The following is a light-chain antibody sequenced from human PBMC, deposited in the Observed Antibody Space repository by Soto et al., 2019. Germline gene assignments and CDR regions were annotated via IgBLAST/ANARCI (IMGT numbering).Light chain of an antibody. CDR2: KAS. V-gene: IGKV1-5*03. CDR3: QQYNSYPLT. J-gene: IGKJ4*01. Sequence: DIQMTQSPSTLSGSVGDRVTITCRASQSISTWLAWYQQKPGKAPKLLIYKASSLESGVPSRFSGSGSGTEFTFTISSLQPDDFASYYCQQYNSYPLTFGGGTKVDI. CDR1: QSISTW.